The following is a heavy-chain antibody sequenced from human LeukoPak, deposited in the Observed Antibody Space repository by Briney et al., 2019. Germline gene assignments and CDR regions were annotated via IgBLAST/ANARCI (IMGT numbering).Heavy chain of an antibody. D-gene: IGHD3-10*01. V-gene: IGHV3-21*01. CDR1: GFSFTRYS. CDR2: IRSSSSYI. CDR3: ARSGGRVSRVISYHFDY. Sequence: GRSMTLSWAPAGFSFTRYSINWVRQAPGKGLEWDSSIRSSSSYIYYADSVKGRFTISRDNAKNSLYLQMNSLRAEDTAVYYCARSGGRVSRVISYHFDYWGQGTLVTVSS. J-gene: IGHJ4*02.